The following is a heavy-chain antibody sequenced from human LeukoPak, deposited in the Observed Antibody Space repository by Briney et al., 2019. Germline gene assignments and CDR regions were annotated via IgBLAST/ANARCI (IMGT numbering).Heavy chain of an antibody. CDR1: GGSISSGGYS. CDR2: IYYSET. D-gene: IGHD5-12*01. CDR3: ASHSGGYAY. Sequence: SQTLSLTCTVSGGSISSGGYSWSWIRRPPGKGLEWIGYIYYSETYYNPSLKSRVTISADTSKDQFSLKLSSVTAADTAVYYCASHSGGYAYWGQGTLVTVSS. V-gene: IGHV4-30-4*07. J-gene: IGHJ4*02.